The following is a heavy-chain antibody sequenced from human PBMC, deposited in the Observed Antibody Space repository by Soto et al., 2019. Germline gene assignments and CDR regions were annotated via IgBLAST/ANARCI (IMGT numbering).Heavy chain of an antibody. CDR2: IFYSGST. CDR3: ARGMSGDLTWALY. D-gene: IGHD3-3*01. CDR1: GGSVSSGSYY. J-gene: IGHJ4*02. Sequence: PSETLSLTCTVSGGSVSSGSYYWNWIRQPPGKGLEWIGYIFYSGSTNYNPSLKSRVTISVDTSKNQFSLKLSSVTAADTAVYYCARGMSGDLTWALYWGQGILVTVSS. V-gene: IGHV4-61*01.